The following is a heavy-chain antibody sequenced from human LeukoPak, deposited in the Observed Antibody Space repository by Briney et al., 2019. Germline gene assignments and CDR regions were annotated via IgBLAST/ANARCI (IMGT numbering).Heavy chain of an antibody. CDR1: GYTLAKYA. CDR3: ARSILVVPVASHLNYGVDV. Sequence: ASVEVSCKASGYTLAKYAIHWVRQAPGQRLEWMGWINAGNGNTRYSQKFQGGVTITRDTSASTAYMELSSLRSEDTAVYYCARSILVVPVASHLNYGVDVWGQGTTVTVSS. V-gene: IGHV1-3*01. J-gene: IGHJ6*02. CDR2: INAGNGNT. D-gene: IGHD2-2*01.